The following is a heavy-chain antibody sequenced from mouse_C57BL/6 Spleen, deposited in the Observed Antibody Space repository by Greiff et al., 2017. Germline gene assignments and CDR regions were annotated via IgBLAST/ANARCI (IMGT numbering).Heavy chain of an antibody. V-gene: IGHV1-66*01. CDR3: ARYGGSSGGCDY. CDR2: ISPGSGNT. CDR1: DSSFTSYY. Sequence: VQLQQSGPELVKPGASVKISCKASDSSFTSYYIHWVTQRPGQGLEWIGWISPGSGNTQYNEKFKGKATLTSDTSSSTAYMQLSSLTAEDSAVYYSARYGGSSGGCDYWGQGTTLTVSS. J-gene: IGHJ2*01. D-gene: IGHD1-1*01.